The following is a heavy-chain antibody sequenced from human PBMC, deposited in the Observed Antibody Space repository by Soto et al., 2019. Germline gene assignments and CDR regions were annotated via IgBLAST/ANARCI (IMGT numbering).Heavy chain of an antibody. D-gene: IGHD1-26*01. CDR2: IWYDGSYA. CDR3: ARQLIGSYLPTCDY. CDR1: GFTFNNYG. J-gene: IGHJ4*02. Sequence: PGGSLRLSCTASGFTFNNYGIHWVRQAPGKGLEWVAVIWYDGSYAYYADSLKGRFTIARDNSKNTLYLQMNSLRAEDTAVYYCARQLIGSYLPTCDYWGQGTLVTVSS. V-gene: IGHV3-33*01.